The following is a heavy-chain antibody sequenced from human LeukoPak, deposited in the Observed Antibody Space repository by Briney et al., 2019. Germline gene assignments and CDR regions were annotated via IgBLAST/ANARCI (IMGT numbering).Heavy chain of an antibody. V-gene: IGHV3-23*01. Sequence: ISGSDGGTYYADSVKGRFTISRDNSKNTLYLQMNSLRAEDTAVYYCAKDLARTRGSPGDYWGQGTLVTVSS. CDR2: ISGSDGGT. CDR3: AKDLARTRGSPGDY. J-gene: IGHJ4*02. D-gene: IGHD2-2*01.